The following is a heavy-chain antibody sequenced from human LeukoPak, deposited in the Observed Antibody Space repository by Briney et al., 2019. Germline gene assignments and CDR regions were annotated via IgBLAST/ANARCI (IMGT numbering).Heavy chain of an antibody. CDR2: IYPNSGGT. Sequence: GASVTVSCKASGYTFTGYYMHWVRQAPGQGLEWMGRIYPNSGGTNYAQKFQGRVTMTRDTSISTAYMELSRLRSDDTAVYYCASGSQSMCSSSWTENLDYWGQGTLVTVSS. CDR1: GYTFTGYY. V-gene: IGHV1-2*06. CDR3: ASGSQSMCSSSWTENLDY. D-gene: IGHD6-13*01. J-gene: IGHJ4*02.